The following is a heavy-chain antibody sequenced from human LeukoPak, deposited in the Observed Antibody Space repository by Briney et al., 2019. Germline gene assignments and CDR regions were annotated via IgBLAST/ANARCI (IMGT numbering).Heavy chain of an antibody. CDR1: GSTFSSYA. J-gene: IGHJ4*02. CDR3: ARDSSGVGSSWPYYFDY. CDR2: ISYDGSNK. V-gene: IGHV3-30-3*01. Sequence: GGSLRLSCAASGSTFSSYAMHWVRQAPGKGLEWVAVISYDGSNKYYADSVKGRFTISRDNSKNTLYLQMNSLRAEDTAVYYCARDSSGVGSSWPYYFDYWGQGTLVTVSS. D-gene: IGHD6-13*01.